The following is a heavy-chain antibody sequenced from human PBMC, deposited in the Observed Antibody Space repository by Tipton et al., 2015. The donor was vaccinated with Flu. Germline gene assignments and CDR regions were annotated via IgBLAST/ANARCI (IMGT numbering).Heavy chain of an antibody. Sequence: TLSLTCTVSGGSITNYHWGWIRQPPGKGLEWIGGIHYSGTTYYNPSLKSRVTVSVDTSKNQFSLRLSSVTAADTAVYYCARGRLARLEWEPHIWGQGTLVTVSS. V-gene: IGHV4-39*07. D-gene: IGHD1-26*01. CDR3: ARGRLARLEWEPHI. CDR1: GGSITNYH. J-gene: IGHJ4*02. CDR2: IHYSGTT.